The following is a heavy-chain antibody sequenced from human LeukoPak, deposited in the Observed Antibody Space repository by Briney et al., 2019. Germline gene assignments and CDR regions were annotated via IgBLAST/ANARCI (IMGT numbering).Heavy chain of an antibody. Sequence: PGGSLRLSCAASGFTFSSYSMNWVRQAPGKGLEWVSSISSSSSYIYYADSVKGRFTIPRDNAKNSLYLQMNSLRAEDTAVYYCARKYYDFWSGYSHAFDIWGQGTMVTVSS. CDR2: ISSSSSYI. V-gene: IGHV3-21*01. J-gene: IGHJ3*02. CDR1: GFTFSSYS. CDR3: ARKYYDFWSGYSHAFDI. D-gene: IGHD3-3*01.